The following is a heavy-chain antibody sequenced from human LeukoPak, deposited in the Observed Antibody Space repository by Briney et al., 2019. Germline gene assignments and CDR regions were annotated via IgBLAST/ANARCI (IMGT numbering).Heavy chain of an antibody. D-gene: IGHD5-18*01. J-gene: IGHJ3*02. CDR1: GGSFSGYY. CDR3: ARDTAATIRQAFDI. CDR2: INHSGST. Sequence: SETLSLTCAVYGGSFSGYYWSWIRQPPGKGLEWIGEINHSGSTNYNPSLKSRVTISRDNAKNSLYLQMNSLRAEDTAVYYRARDTAATIRQAFDIWGQGTMVTVSS. V-gene: IGHV4-34*01.